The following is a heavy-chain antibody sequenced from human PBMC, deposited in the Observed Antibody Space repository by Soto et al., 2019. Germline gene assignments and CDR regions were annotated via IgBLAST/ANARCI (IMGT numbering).Heavy chain of an antibody. CDR3: AGTDFWSGYYIPNYYYYYYMDV. CDR1: GGSISSYY. D-gene: IGHD3-3*01. Sequence: SETLSLTCTVSGGSISSYYWSWIRQPPGKGLEWIGYIYYSGSTNYNPSLKSRVTISVDTSKNQFSLKLSSVTAADTAVYYCAGTDFWSGYYIPNYYYYYYMDVWGKGTTVTVYS. J-gene: IGHJ6*03. CDR2: IYYSGST. V-gene: IGHV4-59*01.